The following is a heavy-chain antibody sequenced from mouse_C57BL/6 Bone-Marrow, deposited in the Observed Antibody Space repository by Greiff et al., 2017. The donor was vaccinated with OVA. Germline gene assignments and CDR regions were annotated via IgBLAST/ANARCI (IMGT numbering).Heavy chain of an antibody. Sequence: QVQLKQPGAELVKPGASVKLSCKASGYTFTSYWMQWVKQRPGQGLEWIGEIDPSDSYTNYNQKFKGKATLTVDTSSSTAYMQLSSLTSEDSAVYYCARSWFDYWGQGTTLTVSS. J-gene: IGHJ2*01. CDR2: IDPSDSYT. V-gene: IGHV1-50*01. CDR3: ARSWFDY. CDR1: GYTFTSYW.